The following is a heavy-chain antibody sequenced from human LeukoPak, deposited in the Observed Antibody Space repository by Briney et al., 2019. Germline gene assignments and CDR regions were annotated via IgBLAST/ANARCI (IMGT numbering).Heavy chain of an antibody. CDR1: GFTFSSYW. CDR2: IKQDGSEK. V-gene: IGHV3-7*01. Sequence: GSLRLSCAASGFTFSSYWMSWVRQAPGKGLEWVANIKQDGSEKYYVDSVKGRFTISRDNAKNSLYLQMNSLRAEDTAVYYCARGNYELEGDAFDIWGQGTMVTVSS. CDR3: ARGNYELEGDAFDI. D-gene: IGHD1-7*01. J-gene: IGHJ3*02.